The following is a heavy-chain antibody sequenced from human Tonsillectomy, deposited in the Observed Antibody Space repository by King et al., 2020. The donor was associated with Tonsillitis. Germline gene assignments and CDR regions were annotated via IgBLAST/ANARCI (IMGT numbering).Heavy chain of an antibody. V-gene: IGHV3-23*04. CDR3: AKDPTGGSGKSGWYQD. Sequence: DVQLVESGGGLVQPGGSLRLSCAASGFTFSDYAMSWVRQAPGKGLEWVSSMSSSGGSTYYADSVKGRFTISRDNSKNTLYLQKNSRRAEDTAVDYGAKDPTGGSGKSGWYQDWGQGTLVTVSS. CDR2: MSSSGGST. D-gene: IGHD6-19*01. CDR1: GFTFSDYA. J-gene: IGHJ4*02.